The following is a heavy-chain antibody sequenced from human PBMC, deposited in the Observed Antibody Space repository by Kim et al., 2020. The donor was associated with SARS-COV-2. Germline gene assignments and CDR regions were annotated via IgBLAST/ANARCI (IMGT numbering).Heavy chain of an antibody. CDR1: VDSISRSSNY. J-gene: IGHJ4*02. CDR3: ARLFSENSAVEY. CDR2: INYSGNT. Sequence: SETLSLTCTVSVDSISRSSNYWGWIRQPPGKGLEWIGSINYSGNTYYNPSLKSRVTISVDTSKNQFSLKMRSVTAADTAVYYCARLFSENSAVEYWGQGTLVTVSS. V-gene: IGHV4-39*01.